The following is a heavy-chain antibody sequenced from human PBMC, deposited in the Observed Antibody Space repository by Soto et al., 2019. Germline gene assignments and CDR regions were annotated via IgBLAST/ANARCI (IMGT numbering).Heavy chain of an antibody. D-gene: IGHD1-20*01. Sequence: QVQLVESGGGVVQPGRSLRLSCAASGFTFSTHAMHWVRQAPGKGLECVAIVSFDGSNKYYADSVKGRFTISLDNSKNTLYLQMSGLTPEDTAVYYCARDQTGITTTGGGRIDHWGQGTLVTVSS. V-gene: IGHV3-30-3*01. CDR1: GFTFSTHA. CDR3: ARDQTGITTTGGGRIDH. J-gene: IGHJ4*02. CDR2: VSFDGSNK.